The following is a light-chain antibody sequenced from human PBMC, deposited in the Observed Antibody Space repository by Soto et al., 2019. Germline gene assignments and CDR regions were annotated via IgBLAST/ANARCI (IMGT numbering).Light chain of an antibody. CDR3: QQYNNWPLT. J-gene: IGKJ4*01. CDR2: DAS. CDR1: QSVSSY. V-gene: IGKV3-15*01. Sequence: TKYQDTLSLSPGERASLSCRASQSVSSYLAWYQQKPGQAPRLLIYDASNRATGIPARFSGSGSATEFTLTISSLQSEDFAVYYCQQYNNWPLTFGGG.